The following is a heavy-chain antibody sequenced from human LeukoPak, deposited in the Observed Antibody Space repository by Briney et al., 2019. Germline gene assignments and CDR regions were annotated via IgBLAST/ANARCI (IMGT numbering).Heavy chain of an antibody. CDR2: IYYSGST. V-gene: IGHV4-31*03. CDR3: ARDRFNYGGNPDAFDI. Sequence: SQTLSLTYTVSGGSISSGGYYWSWIRQHPGKGLEWIGYIYYSGSTYYNPSLKSRVTISVDTSKNQFSLKLSSVTAADTAVYYCARDRFNYGGNPDAFDIWGQGTMVTVSS. CDR1: GGSISSGGYY. D-gene: IGHD4-17*01. J-gene: IGHJ3*02.